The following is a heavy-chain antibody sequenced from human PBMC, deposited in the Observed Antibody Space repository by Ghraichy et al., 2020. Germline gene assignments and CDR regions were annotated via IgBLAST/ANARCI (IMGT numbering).Heavy chain of an antibody. CDR1: GFTFSSYA. D-gene: IGHD6-13*01. V-gene: IGHV3-23*01. CDR3: AKDPREIPAAGIFRGHYFDY. J-gene: IGHJ4*02. CDR2: ISGSGGST. Sequence: GGSLRLSCAASGFTFSSYAMSWVRQAPGKGLEWISAISGSGGSTYYADSVKGRLTISRDNSKNTLYLQMNSLGAEDTAVYYCAKDPREIPAAGIFRGHYFDYWGQGTLVTVSS.